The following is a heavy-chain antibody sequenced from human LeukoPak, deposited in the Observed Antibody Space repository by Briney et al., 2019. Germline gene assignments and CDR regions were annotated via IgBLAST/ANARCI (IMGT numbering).Heavy chain of an antibody. J-gene: IGHJ6*03. CDR2: ISSSGNTI. V-gene: IGHV3-48*03. CDR1: GFTFSSYE. CDR3: AKDIGYSYGSNMDV. D-gene: IGHD5-18*01. Sequence: PGGSLRLSCAASGFTFSSYEMNWVRQAPGKGLEWVSYISSSGNTIYYADSVKGRFTISRDNAKNSLYLQMNSLRAEDTALYYCAKDIGYSYGSNMDVWGKGTTVTISS.